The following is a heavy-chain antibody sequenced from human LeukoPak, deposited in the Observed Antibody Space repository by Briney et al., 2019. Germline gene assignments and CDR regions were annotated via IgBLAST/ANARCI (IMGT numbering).Heavy chain of an antibody. D-gene: IGHD3-22*01. J-gene: IGHJ4*02. CDR1: GFIFSSYG. CDR2: ISYDGNDK. CDR3: ARDRGSSGGVDY. Sequence: GRSLRLSCAASGFIFSSYGMHWVRQAPGKGLEWVAVISYDGNDKYCADSVKGRFTISRDNSKNTLYLQMNSLRAEDTAVYYCARDRGSSGGVDYWGQGTLVTVSS. V-gene: IGHV3-30*03.